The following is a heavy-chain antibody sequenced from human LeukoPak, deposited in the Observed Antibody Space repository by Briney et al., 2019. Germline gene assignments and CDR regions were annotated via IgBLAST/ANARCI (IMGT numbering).Heavy chain of an antibody. CDR3: ARDYSSSWSRPYYYYYGMDV. CDR2: IYTSGST. CDR1: GGSISSYY. D-gene: IGHD6-13*01. J-gene: IGHJ6*02. V-gene: IGHV4-4*07. Sequence: SETLSLTCTVSGGSISSYYWSWIRQPAGKGLEWIGRIYTSGSTNYNPSLKSRVTMSVDTSKNQFSLKLSSVTAAGTAVYYCARDYSSSWSRPYYYYYGMDVWGQGTTVTVSS.